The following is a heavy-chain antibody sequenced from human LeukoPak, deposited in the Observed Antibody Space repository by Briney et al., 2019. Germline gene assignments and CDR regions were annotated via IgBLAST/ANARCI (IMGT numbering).Heavy chain of an antibody. D-gene: IGHD1-26*01. J-gene: IGHJ5*02. CDR3: ARGFGEKWLTRSGSDFS. V-gene: IGHV3-21*01. CDR1: GFTFSTYS. CDR2: ISSSGSHI. Sequence: PGGSLRLSCAASGFTFSTYSMSWVRQAAGKGLAWVSSISSSGSHIYYADSVKGRFTISRDNAKYLLFLQMNSLRAEDTAVYYCARGFGEKWLTRSGSDFSWGQGTLVTVSS.